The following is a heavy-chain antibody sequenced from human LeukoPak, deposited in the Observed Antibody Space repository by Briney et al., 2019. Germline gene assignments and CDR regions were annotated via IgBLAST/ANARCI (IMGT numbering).Heavy chain of an antibody. CDR3: ARVLLESFDY. CDR2: IYYSGST. V-gene: IGHV4-61*08. Sequence: SETLSLTCTVSGGSISSSGYYWGWIRQPPGKGLEWIGYIYYSGSTNYNPSLKSRVTISVDTSKNQFSLKLSSVTAADTAVYYCARVLLESFDYWGQGTLVTVSS. CDR1: GGSISSSGYY. D-gene: IGHD1-1*01. J-gene: IGHJ4*02.